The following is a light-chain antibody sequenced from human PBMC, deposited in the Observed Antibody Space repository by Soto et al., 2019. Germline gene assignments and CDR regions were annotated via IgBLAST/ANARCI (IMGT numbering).Light chain of an antibody. Sequence: DIVMTQSPDSLAVSLGERATINFKSSQSVLYSSNHKNYLAWYQQKPGQPPQLLIYCASTRESGVPDRFSGSGSGTDFTLTISSLQAEDVAVYYCQQYYSTPHTFGQGTKLEIK. J-gene: IGKJ2*01. V-gene: IGKV4-1*01. CDR3: QQYYSTPHT. CDR1: QSVLYSSNHKNY. CDR2: CAS.